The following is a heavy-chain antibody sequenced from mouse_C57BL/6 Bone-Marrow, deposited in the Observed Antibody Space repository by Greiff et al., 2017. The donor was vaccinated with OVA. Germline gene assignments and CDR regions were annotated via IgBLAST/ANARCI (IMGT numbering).Heavy chain of an antibody. J-gene: IGHJ3*01. Sequence: VQLQQSGPELVKPGASVKISCKASGYTFTDYYMNWVKQSHGKSLEWIGDINPNNGGTSYNQKFKGKATLTVDKSSSTAYMELRSLTSEDSAVYYCAAYYSNCAWFAYWGQGTLVTVSA. V-gene: IGHV1-26*01. CDR3: AAYYSNCAWFAY. D-gene: IGHD2-5*01. CDR1: GYTFTDYY. CDR2: INPNNGGT.